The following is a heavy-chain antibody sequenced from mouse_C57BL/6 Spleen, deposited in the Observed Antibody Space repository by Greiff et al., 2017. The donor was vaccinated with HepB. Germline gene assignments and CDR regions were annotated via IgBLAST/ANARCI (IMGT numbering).Heavy chain of an antibody. CDR2: INPNNGGT. V-gene: IGHV1-22*01. D-gene: IGHD3-2*02. CDR1: GYTFTDYN. Sequence: VQLQQSGPELVKPGASVKMSCKASGYTFTDYNMHWVKQSHGKSLEWIGYINPNNGGTSYNQKFKGKATLTVNKSSSTAYMELRSLTSEDAAVYYCAREGDSSGSDYWGQGTTLTVSS. J-gene: IGHJ2*01. CDR3: AREGDSSGSDY.